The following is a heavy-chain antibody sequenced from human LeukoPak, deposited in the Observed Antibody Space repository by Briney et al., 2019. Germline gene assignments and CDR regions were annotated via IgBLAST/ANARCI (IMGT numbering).Heavy chain of an antibody. D-gene: IGHD6-13*01. CDR2: IYYSGST. J-gene: IGHJ5*02. CDR1: GGSISSYY. Sequence: SETLSLTCTVSGGSISSYYWSWIRQPPGKGLEWMGYIYYSGSTNYNPSLKSRVTISVDTSKNQFSLKLSSVTAADTAVYYCAREYSSSPNWFDPWGQGTLVTVSS. V-gene: IGHV4-59*12. CDR3: AREYSSSPNWFDP.